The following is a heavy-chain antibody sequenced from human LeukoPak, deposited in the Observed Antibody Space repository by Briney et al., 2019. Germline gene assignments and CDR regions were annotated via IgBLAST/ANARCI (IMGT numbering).Heavy chain of an antibody. CDR2: IYYSGTT. CDR3: ASRSSIWSGYQDTLYYFDS. J-gene: IGHJ4*02. CDR1: GGSISPYY. D-gene: IGHD3-3*01. V-gene: IGHV4-59*01. Sequence: SETLSLTCSVSGGSISPYYWSWIRQPPGKGLEWIGYIYYSGTTNYNPSLQSRVTISVDTSKNQFSLKLSPVTAADTAVYYCASRSSIWSGYQDTLYYFDSWGQGTLVTVSS.